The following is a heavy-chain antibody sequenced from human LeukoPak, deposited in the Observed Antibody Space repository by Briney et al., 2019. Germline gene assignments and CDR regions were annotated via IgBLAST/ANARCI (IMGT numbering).Heavy chain of an antibody. D-gene: IGHD3-22*01. CDR3: ARMYYYDSSGYLKNYYFDY. CDR1: GGTFTSYG. Sequence: ASVKVSCKASGGTFTSYGISWVRQAPGQGLEWMGWISAYNGNTNYAQKPQGRVTMTTDTSTSTAYMELRSLRSDDTAVYYCARMYYYDSSGYLKNYYFDYWGQGTLVTVSS. CDR2: ISAYNGNT. J-gene: IGHJ4*02. V-gene: IGHV1-18*01.